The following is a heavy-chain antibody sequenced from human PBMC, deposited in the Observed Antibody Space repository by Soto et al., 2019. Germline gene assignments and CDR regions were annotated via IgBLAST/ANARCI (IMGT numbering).Heavy chain of an antibody. CDR1: GGSFRGFY. Sequence: KTSETLSLTCAVSGGSFRGFYWTWIRQSPGKGLEWLGDINHVGITNYNPSLKSRVSIPVDTSKSQFSLKLSSVTAADTAVYYCARLARYTSGWSTFDYWGQGTLVTVSS. CDR3: ARLARYTSGWSTFDY. V-gene: IGHV4-34*01. CDR2: INHVGIT. J-gene: IGHJ4*02. D-gene: IGHD6-19*01.